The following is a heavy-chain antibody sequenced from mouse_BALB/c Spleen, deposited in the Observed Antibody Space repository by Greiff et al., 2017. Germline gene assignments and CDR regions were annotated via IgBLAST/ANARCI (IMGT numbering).Heavy chain of an antibody. CDR3: ASPDGCSRDY. Sequence: VQLQQSGAELVKPGASVKLSCTASGFNFNDSYMHWVKQRPEQGLEWIGRIDPANGNTKYDPKFQGKATITADTTSNAAYLQLSSLTSEDTAVYYCASPDGCSRDYWGQGTTLTVSS. CDR2: IDPANGNT. D-gene: IGHD2-3*01. V-gene: IGHV14-3*02. CDR1: GFNFNDSY. J-gene: IGHJ2*01.